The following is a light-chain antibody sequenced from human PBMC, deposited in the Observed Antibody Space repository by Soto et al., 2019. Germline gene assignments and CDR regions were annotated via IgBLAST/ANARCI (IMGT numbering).Light chain of an antibody. V-gene: IGKV1-5*03. CDR3: QQYISYPWT. CDR2: WTS. Sequence: DIQMTQSPSTLSGSVGDRVTITCRASQNIGNYLAWYQQKIGRAPKILIYWTSNLERGVPSRFSGSGTGTEFTLTISSLQPDDFSSYFCQQYISYPWTVGQGTKVEI. CDR1: QNIGNY. J-gene: IGKJ1*01.